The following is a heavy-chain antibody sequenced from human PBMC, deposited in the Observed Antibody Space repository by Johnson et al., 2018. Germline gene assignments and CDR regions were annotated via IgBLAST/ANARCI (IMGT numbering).Heavy chain of an antibody. D-gene: IGHD3-16*01. CDR3: ARGGASPGYYYMDV. V-gene: IGHV1-3*01. CDR1: GYSFSRYV. J-gene: IGHJ6*03. Sequence: QVQLVQSGADVRRPGASVEISCKTSGYSFSRYVMHWVRQAPGQRLEWLGWIDPGNGNTKYSPKFQGRVTISWKTSASTVYMELNSLRSEDAAVYYWARGGASPGYYYMDVWGKGTTVTVSS. CDR2: IDPGNGNT.